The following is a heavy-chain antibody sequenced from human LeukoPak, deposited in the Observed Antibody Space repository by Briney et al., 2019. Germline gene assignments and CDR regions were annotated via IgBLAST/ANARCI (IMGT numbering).Heavy chain of an antibody. CDR3: ARLRWELLGGYYYHYGMDV. CDR2: IYPGDSDT. V-gene: IGHV5-51*01. Sequence: GESLKISCKGSGYSFTSYWICWVRQMPGKGLEWMGIIYPGDSDTRYSPSFQGQVTISADKSISTAYLQWSSLKASDTAMYYCARLRWELLGGYYYHYGMDVWGQGTTVTVSS. CDR1: GYSFTSYW. J-gene: IGHJ6*02. D-gene: IGHD1-26*01.